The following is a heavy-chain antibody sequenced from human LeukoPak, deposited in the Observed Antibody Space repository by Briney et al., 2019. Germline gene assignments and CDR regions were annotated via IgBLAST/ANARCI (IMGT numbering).Heavy chain of an antibody. Sequence: PGGSLRLSCAASGFTVSSNYMSWVRQAPGKGLEWVSVIYDGGSTDYADSVKGRFTISRDNSKNMLYLQMNSLRAEDTAVYYCARGYSYGYIRYWGQGTPVTVSP. CDR2: IYDGGST. D-gene: IGHD5-18*01. V-gene: IGHV3-66*01. CDR3: ARGYSYGYIRY. J-gene: IGHJ4*02. CDR1: GFTVSSNY.